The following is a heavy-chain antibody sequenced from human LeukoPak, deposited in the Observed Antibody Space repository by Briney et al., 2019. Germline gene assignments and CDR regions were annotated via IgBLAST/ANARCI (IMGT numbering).Heavy chain of an antibody. Sequence: SETLSLTCAVYGGSFSGYYWSWIRQPPGKGLEWIGEINHSGSTNYNPSLKSRVTISVDTSKNQFSLKVSSVTAADTAVYYCARESRQPLSLDFWGPGTLVTVSP. CDR2: INHSGST. D-gene: IGHD6-13*01. CDR3: ARESRQPLSLDF. J-gene: IGHJ4*01. V-gene: IGHV4-34*01. CDR1: GGSFSGYY.